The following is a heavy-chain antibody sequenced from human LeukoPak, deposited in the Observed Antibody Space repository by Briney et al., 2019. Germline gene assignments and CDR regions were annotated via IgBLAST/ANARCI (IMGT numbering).Heavy chain of an antibody. CDR3: ARGGRAGVAKFDY. D-gene: IGHD3-10*01. CDR1: GGSFTGYY. Sequence: PSETLSLTCAVNGGSFTGYYWSWIRQPPGKGLEWIGEIHHSGSTNYNPSLKSRVTISVDTSKNQFSLKLSSVTAADTAVYYCARGGRAGVAKFDYWGQGTLVTVSS. V-gene: IGHV4-34*01. J-gene: IGHJ4*02. CDR2: IHHSGST.